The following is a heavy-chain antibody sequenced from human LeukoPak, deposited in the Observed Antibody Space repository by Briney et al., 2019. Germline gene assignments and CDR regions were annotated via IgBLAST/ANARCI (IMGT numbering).Heavy chain of an antibody. V-gene: IGHV4-59*01. Sequence: SETLSLTCTVSGGSISSYYWSWIRQPPGKGLEWIGYIYDSGSTNYNPSLKSRVTISEDTSKNQFSLKLSSVTAADTAVYYCARDRSGYYFDYWGQGTLVTVSS. D-gene: IGHD3-3*01. CDR2: IYDSGST. CDR3: ARDRSGYYFDY. J-gene: IGHJ4*02. CDR1: GGSISSYY.